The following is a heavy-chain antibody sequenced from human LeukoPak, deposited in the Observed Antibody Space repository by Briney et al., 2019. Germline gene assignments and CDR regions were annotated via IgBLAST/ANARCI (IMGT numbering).Heavy chain of an antibody. CDR2: IYSGGST. Sequence: PGGSLRLSCAASGFTVSSNYMSWVRQAPGKGLEWVSVIYSGGSTYYADSVKGRFTISRDNSKNTLYLQMNSLRAEDTAVYYCARAPFYGDFFFDYWGQGTLATVSS. V-gene: IGHV3-53*01. CDR3: ARAPFYGDFFFDY. D-gene: IGHD4-17*01. CDR1: GFTVSSNY. J-gene: IGHJ4*02.